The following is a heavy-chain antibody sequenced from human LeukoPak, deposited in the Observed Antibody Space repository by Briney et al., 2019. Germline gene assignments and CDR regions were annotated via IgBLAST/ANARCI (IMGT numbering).Heavy chain of an antibody. V-gene: IGHV4-34*01. J-gene: IGHJ4*02. CDR3: ARGESSSYYFDY. D-gene: IGHD6-6*01. CDR1: GGSFSGYY. CDR2: INHSGST. Sequence: SETPSLTCAVYGGSFSGYYWSWIRQPPGKGLEWIGEINHSGSTNYNPSLKSRVTISVDTSKNQFSLKLSSVTAADTAVYYCARGESSSYYFDYWGQGTLVTVSS.